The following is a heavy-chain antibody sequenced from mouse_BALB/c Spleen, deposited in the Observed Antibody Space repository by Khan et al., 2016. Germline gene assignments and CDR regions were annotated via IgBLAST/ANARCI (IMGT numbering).Heavy chain of an antibody. D-gene: IGHD1-1*02. J-gene: IGHJ4*01. Sequence: QVQLQQSGPGLVAPSQSLSITCTVSGFSLTGYGVNWVRQPPGKGLEWLGMIWGDGSTDYNSVLKSRLSISKDNSKIHVFLKMNSLQTEDTARYYCARVWVDYWGQGTSVTVSS. CDR3: ARVWVDY. CDR2: IWGDGST. CDR1: GFSLTGYG. V-gene: IGHV2-6-7*01.